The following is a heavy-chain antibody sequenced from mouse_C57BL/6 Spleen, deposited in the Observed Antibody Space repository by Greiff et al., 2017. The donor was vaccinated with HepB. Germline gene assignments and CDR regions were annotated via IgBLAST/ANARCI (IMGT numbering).Heavy chain of an antibody. CDR3: AKTDAMDY. V-gene: IGHV1-50*01. Sequence: VQLQQSGAELVKPGASVKLSCKASGYTFTSYWMQWVKQRPGQGLEWIGEIDPSDRYTNYNQKFKGKATLTVDTSSSTAYMQLSILTPEDSAVYYCAKTDAMDYWGQGTSVTVAS. CDR2: IDPSDRYT. CDR1: GYTFTSYW. J-gene: IGHJ4*01.